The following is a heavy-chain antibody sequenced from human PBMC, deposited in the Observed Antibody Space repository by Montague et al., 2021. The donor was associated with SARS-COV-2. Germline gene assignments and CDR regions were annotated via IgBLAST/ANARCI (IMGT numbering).Heavy chain of an antibody. D-gene: IGHD6-19*01. Sequence: YRSLSCSASGFTFNNYAMNWVRQAPGKGLEWVSVIASGGRSTFYADSVKGRFTISRDNSKDTLYLQMYSLRPEDTAIYYCAKDPVPVAGRYFDYWGQGTLVTVSS. V-gene: IGHV3-23*03. J-gene: IGHJ4*02. CDR2: IASGGRST. CDR1: GFTFNNYA. CDR3: AKDPVPVAGRYFDY.